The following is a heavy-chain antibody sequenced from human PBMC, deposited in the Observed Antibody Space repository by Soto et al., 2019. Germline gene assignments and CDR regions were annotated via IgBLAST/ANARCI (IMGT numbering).Heavy chain of an antibody. Sequence: DVQLLESGGGFVQPGVSLRLACAASGFSFSNNAMSWVRQSPGKGLEWVSTITRSGDDTHYADSAKGRFTISRDTSKNILYLQMDSLRADDTAIYYCANLVAARHWGQGTLVTVSS. J-gene: IGHJ1*01. CDR1: GFSFSNNA. V-gene: IGHV3-23*01. CDR3: ANLVAARH. D-gene: IGHD6-6*01. CDR2: ITRSGDDT.